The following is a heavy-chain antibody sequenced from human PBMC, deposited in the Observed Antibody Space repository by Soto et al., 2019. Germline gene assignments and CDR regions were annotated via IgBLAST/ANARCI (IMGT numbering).Heavy chain of an antibody. CDR2: IYWDDDR. Sequence: QITLKESGPTLVKPTQTLTLTCTFSGFSLSTSGVGVGWIRQPPGKALEWLALIYWDDDRRYSPSLKTRLTITKDTAKSQVVLTMTNTDPVDTATYYGVHRLRHWGQGTLVTVSS. V-gene: IGHV2-5*02. J-gene: IGHJ1*01. CDR1: GFSLSTSGVG. CDR3: VHRLRH.